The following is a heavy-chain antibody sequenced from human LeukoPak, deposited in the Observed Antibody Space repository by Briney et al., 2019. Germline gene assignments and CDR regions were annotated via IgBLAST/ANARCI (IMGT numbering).Heavy chain of an antibody. V-gene: IGHV3-23*01. CDR1: GFTFSRFA. Sequence: PGGSLRLSCVASGFTFSRFAMSWVRQAPGKGLEWVSSISVSGSSTYYADSVKGRFTISRDNSKNTLYLQMNSLRAEDTAVYYCAKGQFSAVPRYSSGCYHYWGQGTLVPVSS. CDR3: AKGQFSAVPRYSSGCYHY. CDR2: ISVSGSST. J-gene: IGHJ4*02. D-gene: IGHD6-19*01.